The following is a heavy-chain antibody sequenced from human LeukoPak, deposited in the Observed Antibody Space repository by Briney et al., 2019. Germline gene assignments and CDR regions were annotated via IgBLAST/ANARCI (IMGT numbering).Heavy chain of an antibody. D-gene: IGHD5-24*01. CDR3: AGEDQKRDTYFDY. CDR1: GFTVSSHW. V-gene: IGHV3-74*01. CDR2: INNDGSST. J-gene: IGHJ4*02. Sequence: PGGSLRLSCAVSGFTVSSHWMHWVRQAPGKGLVWVSRINNDGSSTRYADSVKGRFTISRDNAKNILYLQMNSLRAEDTAVYYCAGEDQKRDTYFDYWGQGTLVTVSS.